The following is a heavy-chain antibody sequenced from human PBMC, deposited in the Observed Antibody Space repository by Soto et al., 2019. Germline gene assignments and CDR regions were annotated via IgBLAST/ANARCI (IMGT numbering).Heavy chain of an antibody. CDR3: ASRYSSESYCSYFDY. J-gene: IGHJ4*02. Sequence: SETLSLTCAAYGGSFSGFYWSWIRQPPGKGLEWIGEINHSGRTNYNPSLESRVITSVDTSKNQFSLKLRSVTAADTAMYYCASRYSSESYCSYFDYWGQGTLLPV. CDR2: INHSGRT. D-gene: IGHD2-15*01. V-gene: IGHV4-34*01. CDR1: GGSFSGFY.